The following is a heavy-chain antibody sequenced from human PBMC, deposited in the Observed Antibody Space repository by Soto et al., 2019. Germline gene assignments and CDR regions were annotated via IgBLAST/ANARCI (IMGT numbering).Heavy chain of an antibody. V-gene: IGHV3-9*01. J-gene: IGHJ4*02. CDR3: AKDNRADRGAFDY. CDR1: GFTFDDFA. D-gene: IGHD3-10*01. CDR2: ISWNSAMI. Sequence: EVPLVESGGGLVQPGRSLRLSCAASGFTFDDFAMHWGRQAPGKGLEWVSGISWNSAMIGYSDSVKGRFTISRDNAKNSLYLHMNSLRPEDTALYFCAKDNRADRGAFDYWGQGTLVSVFS.